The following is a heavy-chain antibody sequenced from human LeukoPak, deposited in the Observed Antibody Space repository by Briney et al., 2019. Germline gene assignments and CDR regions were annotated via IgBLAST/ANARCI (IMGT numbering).Heavy chain of an antibody. CDR3: ARVGVASQPYYFDY. J-gene: IGHJ4*02. CDR2: IKEDGSQK. Sequence: GGSLRLSCAPSGFSFSTYWMSWVRQAPGKGLEWVANIKEDGSQKYYVDSVKGRFTISRDNAKNSLYLQMNSLRAEDTAVYYCARVGVASQPYYFDYWGQGTLVTVSS. D-gene: IGHD5-12*01. V-gene: IGHV3-7*03. CDR1: GFSFSTYW.